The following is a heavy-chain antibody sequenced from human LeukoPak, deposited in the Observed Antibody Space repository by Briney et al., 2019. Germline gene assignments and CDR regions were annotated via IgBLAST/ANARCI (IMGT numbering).Heavy chain of an antibody. CDR2: IYYSGST. CDR3: ARALILPPRYCSSTCYSPYFDY. V-gene: IGHV4-59*01. D-gene: IGHD2-2*01. J-gene: IGHJ4*02. Sequence: ASETLSLTCTVSGGSISSYYWSWIRQPPGKGLEWIGYIYYSGSTNYYPSLKSRVTISVDTSKNQFSLKLSSVTAADTAVYYCARALILPPRYCSSTCYSPYFDYWGQGTLVTVSS. CDR1: GGSISSYY.